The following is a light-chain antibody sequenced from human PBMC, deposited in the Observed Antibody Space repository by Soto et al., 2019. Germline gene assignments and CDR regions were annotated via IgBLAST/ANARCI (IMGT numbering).Light chain of an antibody. CDR1: EDIRSD. CDR2: ATF. V-gene: IGKV1-17*02. J-gene: IGKJ2*01. CDR3: VQHSDYPFT. Sequence: DIQMTQSPSSLSASVGDRVTITCRASEDIRSDLGWYQQRPGRAPKRLIYATFTLQSGVPSRFSGSRSGTEFTLTISNLQPEDFATYFCVQHSDYPFTFGQGTRLEI.